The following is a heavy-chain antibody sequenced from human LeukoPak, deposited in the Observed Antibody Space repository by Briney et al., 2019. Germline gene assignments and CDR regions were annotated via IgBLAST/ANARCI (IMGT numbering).Heavy chain of an antibody. D-gene: IGHD3/OR15-3a*01. CDR3: AKVLWFKGSPDL. Sequence: PGGSLRLSCAASGFAVSSNYMSWVRQAPGKGLEWVSAISGSGGSTYYADSVKGRFTISRDNSKNTLYLQMNSLRAEDTAVYYCAKVLWFKGSPDLWGRGTLVTVSS. CDR1: GFAVSSNY. J-gene: IGHJ2*01. V-gene: IGHV3-23*01. CDR2: ISGSGGST.